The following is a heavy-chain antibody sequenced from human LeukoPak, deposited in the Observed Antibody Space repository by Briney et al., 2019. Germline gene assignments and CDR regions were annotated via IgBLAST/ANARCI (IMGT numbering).Heavy chain of an antibody. CDR2: IKQDGSEK. CDR3: ARGDYGDAQSVD. CDR1: GFTFSSYW. V-gene: IGHV3-7*01. D-gene: IGHD4-17*01. Sequence: PGGSLRLSCAASGFTFSSYWMSWVRQAPGKGLEWVANIKQDGSEKYYVDSVKGRFTIPRDNAKNSLYLQMNSLRAEDTAVYYCARGDYGDAQSVDWGQGTLVTVPS. J-gene: IGHJ4*02.